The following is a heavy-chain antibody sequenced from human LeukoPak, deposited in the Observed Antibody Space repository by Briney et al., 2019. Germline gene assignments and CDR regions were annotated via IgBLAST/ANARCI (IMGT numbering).Heavy chain of an antibody. D-gene: IGHD2-2*01. V-gene: IGHV3-21*01. CDR1: GLTFSSYS. CDR2: ISSSSSYI. Sequence: PGGSLRLSCAASGLTFSSYSMNWVRQAPGKGLEWVSSISSSSSYIYYADSVKGRFTISRDNAKNSLYLQMNSLRAEDTAVYYCARVGHIVVVPAASTAAYYGMDVWGQGTTVTVSS. J-gene: IGHJ6*02. CDR3: ARVGHIVVVPAASTAAYYGMDV.